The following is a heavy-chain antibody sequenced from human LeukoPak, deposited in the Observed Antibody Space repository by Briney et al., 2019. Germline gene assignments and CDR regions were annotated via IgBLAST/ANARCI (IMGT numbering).Heavy chain of an antibody. D-gene: IGHD3-22*01. CDR1: GFTVSSNY. V-gene: IGHV3-66*01. J-gene: IGHJ6*03. CDR3: ARGLYYDSSGYYYHYYYMDV. Sequence: GGSLTLSCAASGFTVSSNYMSWVRQAPGKGLEWVSVIYSGDSTYYADSVKGRFTISRNNSKNTLYLQMNSLRAEDTAVYYCARGLYYDSSGYYYHYYYMDVWGKGTTVTISS. CDR2: IYSGDST.